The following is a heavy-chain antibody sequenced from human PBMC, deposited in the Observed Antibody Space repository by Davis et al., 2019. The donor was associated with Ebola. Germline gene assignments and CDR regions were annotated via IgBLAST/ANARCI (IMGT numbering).Heavy chain of an antibody. V-gene: IGHV4-34*01. CDR3: ARVELWLRRYGMDV. Sequence: SETLSLTCAVYGGSFSGYYWSWIRQPPGKGLEWIGEINHSGSTNYNPSLKSRVTISVDTSKNQFSLKLSSVTAADTAVYYCARVELWLRRYGMDVWGQGTTVTVSS. CDR2: INHSGST. D-gene: IGHD5-18*01. CDR1: GGSFSGYY. J-gene: IGHJ6*02.